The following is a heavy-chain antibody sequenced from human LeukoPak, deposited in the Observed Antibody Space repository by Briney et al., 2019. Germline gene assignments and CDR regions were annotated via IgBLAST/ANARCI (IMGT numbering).Heavy chain of an antibody. Sequence: GGSLRLSCAASGFTFSSYSMNWVRQASGKGLEWVSSISSSSSYIYYADSVKGRFTISRDNAKNSLYLQMNSLRAEDTAVYYCARVGNYGSGSYYRGAFDIWGQGTMVTVSS. CDR2: ISSSSSYI. J-gene: IGHJ3*02. V-gene: IGHV3-21*01. D-gene: IGHD3-10*01. CDR3: ARVGNYGSGSYYRGAFDI. CDR1: GFTFSSYS.